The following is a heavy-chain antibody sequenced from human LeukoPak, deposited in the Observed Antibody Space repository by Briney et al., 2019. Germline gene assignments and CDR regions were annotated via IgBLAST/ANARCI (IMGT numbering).Heavy chain of an antibody. CDR2: ISSSSSYI. V-gene: IGHV3-21*01. J-gene: IGHJ3*02. Sequence: PGGSLRLSCAASGFTFSSYSMNWVRQAPGKGLEWVSSISSSSSYIYYADSVKGRFTISRDNAKNSLYLQMNSLRAEDMAVYYCARTDRMQGHAFDIWGQGTMVTVSS. CDR3: ARTDRMQGHAFDI. CDR1: GFTFSSYS.